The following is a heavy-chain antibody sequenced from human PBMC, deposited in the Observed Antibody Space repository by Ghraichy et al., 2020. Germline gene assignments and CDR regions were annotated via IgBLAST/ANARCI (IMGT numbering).Heavy chain of an antibody. D-gene: IGHD6-19*01. CDR3: AKDLSYSCDWPAY. CDR2: ISVDGRKT. J-gene: IGHJ4*02. CDR1: GFNVSSSD. Sequence: GGSLRLSCEASGFNVSSSDMHWVRQSPGMGLEWVAFISVDGRKTYYADSVMGWFTVSRNNSKNTLYLQLSSLAADDTAVYYCAKDLSYSCDWPAYWGQGTAVNVSS. V-gene: IGHV3-30*18.